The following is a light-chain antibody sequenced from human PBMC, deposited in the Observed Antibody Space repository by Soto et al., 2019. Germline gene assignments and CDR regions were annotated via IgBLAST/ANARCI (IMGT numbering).Light chain of an antibody. J-gene: IGLJ1*01. CDR3: SSFSTSDTLEV. CDR1: SSDVGGYNY. V-gene: IGLV2-14*01. CDR2: EVT. Sequence: QSVLTQPASVSGSPGQSITISCTGTSSDVGGYNYVSWYQQYPGKVPRLIIYEVTYRPSGVSNRFSGSKSCNTASLTISGLRAEDQADYYCSSFSTSDTLEVFGSGTKVTVL.